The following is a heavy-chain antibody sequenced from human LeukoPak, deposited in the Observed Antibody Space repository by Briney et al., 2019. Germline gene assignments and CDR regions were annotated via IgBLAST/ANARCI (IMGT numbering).Heavy chain of an antibody. CDR1: GGSISSYY. V-gene: IGHV4-59*08. Sequence: IPSETLSLTCTVSGGSISSYYWSWIRQPPGKGLEWIGYIYYSGSTNYNPSLKSRVTISVDTSKNQFSLKLSSVTAADTAVYYCARHSSSIVGATSWFDPWGQGTLVTVSS. J-gene: IGHJ5*02. CDR3: ARHSSSIVGATSWFDP. CDR2: IYYSGST. D-gene: IGHD1-26*01.